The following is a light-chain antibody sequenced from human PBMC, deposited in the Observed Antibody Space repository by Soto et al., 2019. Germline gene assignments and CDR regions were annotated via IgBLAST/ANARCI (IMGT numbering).Light chain of an antibody. CDR1: SSNIGSNY. Sequence: QSVLTQPPSVSAAPGQKVTISCSGSSSNIGSNYVSWYQQLPGTAPKLLIYDNGKRPSGIPDRFSGSQSGTSATLGITGLQTGYEADYYCGTWDNSLSAVFGGGTKLTVL. V-gene: IGLV1-51*01. CDR2: DNG. CDR3: GTWDNSLSAV. J-gene: IGLJ2*01.